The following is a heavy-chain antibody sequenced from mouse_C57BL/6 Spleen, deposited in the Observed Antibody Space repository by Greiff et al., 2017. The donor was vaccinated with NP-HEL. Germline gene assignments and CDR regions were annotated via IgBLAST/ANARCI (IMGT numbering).Heavy chain of an antibody. Sequence: EVKLVESEGGLVQPGSSMKLSCTASGFTFSDYYMAWVRQVPEKGLEWVANINYDGSSTYYLDSLKSRFIISRDNAKNILYLQMSSLKSEDTATYYCARDRGSYGSSYWFAYWGQGTLVTVSA. CDR2: INYDGSST. CDR1: GFTFSDYY. D-gene: IGHD1-1*01. V-gene: IGHV5-16*01. J-gene: IGHJ3*01. CDR3: ARDRGSYGSSYWFAY.